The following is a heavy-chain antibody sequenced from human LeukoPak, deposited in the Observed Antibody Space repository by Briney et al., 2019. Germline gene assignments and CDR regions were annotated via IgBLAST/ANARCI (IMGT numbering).Heavy chain of an antibody. J-gene: IGHJ2*01. Sequence: SETLSLTCTVSGGSIRSYYWSWIRQPPGKGLEWIAYIYYSGSTNYNPSLKSRVTISVDTSKNQFSLKPSSVTAADTAVYYCARVYYSNSYDYWYFDLWGRGTLVTVSS. V-gene: IGHV4-59*01. CDR1: GGSIRSYY. CDR2: IYYSGST. D-gene: IGHD6-13*01. CDR3: ARVYYSNSYDYWYFDL.